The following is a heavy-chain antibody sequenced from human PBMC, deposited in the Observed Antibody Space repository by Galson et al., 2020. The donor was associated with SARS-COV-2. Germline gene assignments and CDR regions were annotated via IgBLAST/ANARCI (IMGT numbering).Heavy chain of an antibody. CDR2: ITGRGGST. CDR3: AKDWFLSLLDDYGEYVLFAFDI. D-gene: IGHD4-17*01. J-gene: IGHJ3*02. Sequence: GESLKISCAASGFTFSSYAMRWVRQPPGKGLEWVSAITGRGGSTYYADSVKGRFTISRDNSKNTLYLQMNSLRAEDTAVYYCAKDWFLSLLDDYGEYVLFAFDIWDQWILFSVSS. V-gene: IGHV3-23*01. CDR1: GFTFSSYA.